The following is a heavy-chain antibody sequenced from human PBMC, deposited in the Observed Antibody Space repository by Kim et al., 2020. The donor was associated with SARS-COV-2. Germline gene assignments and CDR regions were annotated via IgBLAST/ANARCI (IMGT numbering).Heavy chain of an antibody. CDR2: INAGNGNT. CDR3: ARDGEVDYGSGSEYYFDY. J-gene: IGHJ4*02. CDR1: GYTFTSYA. D-gene: IGHD3-10*01. Sequence: ASVKVSCKASGYTFTSYAMHWVRQAPGQRLEWMGWINAGNGNTKYSQKFQGRVTITRDTSASTAYMELSSLRSEDTAVYYCARDGEVDYGSGSEYYFDYWGQGTLVTVSS. V-gene: IGHV1-3*01.